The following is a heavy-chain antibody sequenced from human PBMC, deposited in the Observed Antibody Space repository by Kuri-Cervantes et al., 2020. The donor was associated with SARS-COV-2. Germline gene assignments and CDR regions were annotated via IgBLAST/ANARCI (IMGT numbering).Heavy chain of an antibody. V-gene: IGHV1-24*01. CDR1: GYTLTELS. Sequence: ASVKVSCKVSGYTLTELSMHWVRQAPGKGLEWMGGFDPEDGETIYAQKFQGRVTMTEDTSTDTAYMELSSLRAEDTAVYYCAKPRSGSYLDAFDIWGQGTMVTVSS. CDR2: FDPEDGET. CDR3: AKPRSGSYLDAFDI. D-gene: IGHD1-26*01. J-gene: IGHJ3*02.